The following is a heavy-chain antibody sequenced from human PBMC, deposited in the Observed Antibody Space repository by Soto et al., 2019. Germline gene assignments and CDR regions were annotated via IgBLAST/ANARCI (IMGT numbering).Heavy chain of an antibody. J-gene: IGHJ3*02. CDR1: GYTFTTYG. D-gene: IGHD3-10*01. CDR3: AREFYGVAARPADALDI. CDR2: ISAYNGNT. Sequence: ASVKVSCKASGYTFTTYGISWVRRAPGQGLEWMGWISAYNGNTKYAQRFQGRVTMTTDTSTSTAYMELRSLRSDDTAVYYCAREFYGVAARPADALDIWDHGTMVTVSS. V-gene: IGHV1-18*01.